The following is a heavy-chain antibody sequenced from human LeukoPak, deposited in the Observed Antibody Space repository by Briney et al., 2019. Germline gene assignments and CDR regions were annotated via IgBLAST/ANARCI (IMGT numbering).Heavy chain of an antibody. CDR1: GGSISSSSYY. J-gene: IGHJ4*02. CDR2: IYYSGST. CDR3: ATQDCSSTSCYSFDY. V-gene: IGHV4-39*01. D-gene: IGHD2-2*01. Sequence: KPSETLSLTCTVSGGSISSSSYYWGWIRQPPGKGLEWIGSIYYSGSTYYNPSLKSRVTISVDTSKNQFSLKLSSVTAADTAVYYCATQDCSSTSCYSFDYWGQGILVTVSS.